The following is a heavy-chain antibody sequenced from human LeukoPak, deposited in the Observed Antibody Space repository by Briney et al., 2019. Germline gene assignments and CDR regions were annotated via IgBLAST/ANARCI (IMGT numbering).Heavy chain of an antibody. V-gene: IGHV3-30-3*01. J-gene: IGHJ5*02. CDR2: ISYDGSNK. CDR3: ARDSSSGSYLGSWFDP. D-gene: IGHD1-26*01. CDR1: GFTFSSYA. Sequence: TGGSLRLSCAASGFTFSSYAMHWVRQAPGKGLEWVAVISYDGSNKYYADSVKGRFTISRDNAKNSLYLQMNSLRDEDTAVYYCARDSSSGSYLGSWFDPWGQGTLVTVFS.